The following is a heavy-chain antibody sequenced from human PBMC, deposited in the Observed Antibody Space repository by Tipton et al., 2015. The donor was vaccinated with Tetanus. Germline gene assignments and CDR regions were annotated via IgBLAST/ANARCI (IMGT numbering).Heavy chain of an antibody. D-gene: IGHD6-19*01. V-gene: IGHV4-4*02. CDR1: GGSISSGNW. Sequence: SLRLSCAVSGGSISSGNWWSWVRQSPGKGLEWIGEIHQSGSTSYNPSLKSRVSMSVDKSKNQFSLQLNSVTAADTAIYYCVRGPKHWLTAGQVHWGQGTLVTVSS. J-gene: IGHJ4*02. CDR3: VRGPKHWLTAGQVH. CDR2: IHQSGST.